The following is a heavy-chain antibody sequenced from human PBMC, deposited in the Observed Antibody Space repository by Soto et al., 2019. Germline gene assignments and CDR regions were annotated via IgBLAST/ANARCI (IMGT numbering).Heavy chain of an antibody. CDR2: ISGSGGST. CDR1: GFTFSSYA. Sequence: GGSLRLSCAASGFTFSSYAMSWVRQAPGKGLEWVSAISGSGGSTYYADSVKGRFTISRDNSKNTLYLQMNSLRAEDTAVYYCAKSQYYDSSGYYRTYYYYYGMDVWGQGTTVTVSS. CDR3: AKSQYYDSSGYYRTYYYYYGMDV. V-gene: IGHV3-23*01. D-gene: IGHD3-22*01. J-gene: IGHJ6*02.